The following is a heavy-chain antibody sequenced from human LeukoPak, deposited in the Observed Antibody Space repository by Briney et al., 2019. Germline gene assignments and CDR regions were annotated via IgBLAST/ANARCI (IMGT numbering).Heavy chain of an antibody. CDR1: GYSFTRYW. J-gene: IGHJ4*02. V-gene: IGHV5-51*01. D-gene: IGHD3-22*01. CDR2: IYPGDSDT. Sequence: GESLKISCKGSGYSFTRYWIGWVRQMPGKGLEWMGIIYPGDSDTRYSPSFQGQVTISADKSISTAYLQWSSLKASDTAMYYCARLIDYYDSSGYYLDYWGQGTLVTVSS. CDR3: ARLIDYYDSSGYYLDY.